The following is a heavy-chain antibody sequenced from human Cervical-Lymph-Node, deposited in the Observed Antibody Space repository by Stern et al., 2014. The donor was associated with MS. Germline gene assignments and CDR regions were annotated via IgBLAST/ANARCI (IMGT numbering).Heavy chain of an antibody. CDR1: GFTFSSYA. V-gene: IGHV3-30-3*01. CDR3: AREVDSSWPYFDY. Sequence: VQLLQSGGGVVQPGRSLRLSCAASGFTFSSYAMHWVRQAPGKGLEWVAVISYDGSNKYYADSVKGRFTISRDNSKNTLYLQMNSLRAEDTAVYYCAREVDSSWPYFDYWGQGTLVTVSS. D-gene: IGHD6-13*01. CDR2: ISYDGSNK. J-gene: IGHJ4*02.